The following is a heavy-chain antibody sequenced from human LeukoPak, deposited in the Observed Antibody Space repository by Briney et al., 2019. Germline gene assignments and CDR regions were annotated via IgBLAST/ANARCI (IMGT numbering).Heavy chain of an antibody. V-gene: IGHV3-66*01. J-gene: IGHJ4*02. CDR1: GFTVSSNF. CDR2: IYTSGIT. D-gene: IGHD1-26*01. Sequence: PGGSLRLSCVVSGFTVSSNFMSWVRQAPGGGPEWVSVIYTSGITYYADSVRGRVTISQDNSKNTLYLQMESLTAADTAVYYCAREDAGGPYSFAYWGRGTLVSVPS. CDR3: AREDAGGPYSFAY.